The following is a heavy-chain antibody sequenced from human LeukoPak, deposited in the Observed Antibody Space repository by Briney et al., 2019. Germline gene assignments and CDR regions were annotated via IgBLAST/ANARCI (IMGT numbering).Heavy chain of an antibody. J-gene: IGHJ4*02. D-gene: IGHD3-9*01. Sequence: GGSLRLSCAGSGFTFADYAMHRVRQAPGKGLEWVSSISWNSGRVAYADSVKGRFTISRDNAKKSLYLQMKSLRGDDTGFYYCAKVASTYDILTGATDGWGQGILVTVSS. V-gene: IGHV3-9*01. CDR2: ISWNSGRV. CDR3: AKVASTYDILTGATDG. CDR1: GFTFADYA.